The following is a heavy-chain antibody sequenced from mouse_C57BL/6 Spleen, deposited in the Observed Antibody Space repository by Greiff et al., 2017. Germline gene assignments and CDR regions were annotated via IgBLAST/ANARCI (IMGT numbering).Heavy chain of an antibody. CDR2: IHPNSGST. J-gene: IGHJ4*01. D-gene: IGHD1-1*01. V-gene: IGHV1-64*01. CDR3: ARQATTVVATGDLGHYYAMDY. CDR1: GYTFTSYW. Sequence: QVQLQQPGAELVKPGASVKLSCKASGYTFTSYWMHWVKQRPGQGLEWIGMIHPNSGSTNYNEKFKSKATLTVDKSSSTAYMQLSSLTSEDSAVYYCARQATTVVATGDLGHYYAMDYWGQGTSVTVSS.